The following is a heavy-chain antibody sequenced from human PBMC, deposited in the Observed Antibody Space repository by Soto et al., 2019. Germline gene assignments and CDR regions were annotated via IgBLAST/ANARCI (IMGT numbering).Heavy chain of an antibody. Sequence: AGGSLRLACAASGFTFSSYAMSWVRQAPGKGLEWVSAISGSGGSTYYADSVKGRFTISRDNSKNTLYLQMNSLRAEDTAVYYCAKGYYGSGSYYNPYYYYGMDVWGQGTTVTVSS. CDR1: GFTFSSYA. CDR3: AKGYYGSGSYYNPYYYYGMDV. J-gene: IGHJ6*02. CDR2: ISGSGGST. V-gene: IGHV3-23*01. D-gene: IGHD3-10*01.